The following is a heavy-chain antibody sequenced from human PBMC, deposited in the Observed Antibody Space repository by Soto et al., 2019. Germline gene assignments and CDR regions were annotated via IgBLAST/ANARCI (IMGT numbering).Heavy chain of an antibody. CDR3: ARGMGGMDV. Sequence: IRKHPGKGLEWIGSIYYSGSTYYTPSLKSRVTISVDTSKNQFSLKLSSVTAADTAVYYCARGMGGMDVWGQGTTVTVSS. CDR2: IYYSGST. J-gene: IGHJ6*02. D-gene: IGHD2-8*01. V-gene: IGHV4-39*01.